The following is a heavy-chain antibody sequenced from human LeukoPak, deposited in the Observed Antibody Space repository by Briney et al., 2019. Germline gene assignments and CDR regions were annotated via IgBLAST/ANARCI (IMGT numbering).Heavy chain of an antibody. CDR2: IYYSGTT. V-gene: IGHV4-39*01. J-gene: IGHJ3*02. D-gene: IGHD3-22*01. CDR3: ARMIGADAFDI. Sequence: WETVSLTCTVSGGSISSSSYYWDWIRQPPGKGLEWIGTIYYSGTTYYNPSLKSRVTISVDTSRNQFSLKLSSVTATDTAVYYCARMIGADAFDIWGQGTMVTVSS. CDR1: GGSISSSSYY.